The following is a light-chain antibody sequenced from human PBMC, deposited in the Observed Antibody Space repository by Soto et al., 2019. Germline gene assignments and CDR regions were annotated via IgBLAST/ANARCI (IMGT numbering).Light chain of an antibody. CDR1: SRDVVCYDF. Sequence: LTKPRSVSGSPGQSVTISCTGTSRDVVCYDFVSWYQQHPGKAPKLIIYDVSKRPSGVPGRFSGSKSGDTASLTISGLQAEDEADYYCCSYADSYVFGTGTKVTVL. J-gene: IGLJ1*01. CDR2: DVS. V-gene: IGLV2-11*01. CDR3: CSYADSYV.